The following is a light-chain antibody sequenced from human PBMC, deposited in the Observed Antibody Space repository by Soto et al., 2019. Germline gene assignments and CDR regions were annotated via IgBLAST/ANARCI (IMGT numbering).Light chain of an antibody. CDR2: DVN. J-gene: IGLJ3*02. Sequence: QSVLTQPASVSGSPGQSITISCTGTSGDVGGSNSVSWYQHHPGKAPKLMIYDVNNRPSGVSNRFSGSKSGNTASLTISGLQHDDEADYYCSSYTSVSTLVFGGGTKLTVL. CDR1: SGDVGGSNS. CDR3: SSYTSVSTLV. V-gene: IGLV2-14*01.